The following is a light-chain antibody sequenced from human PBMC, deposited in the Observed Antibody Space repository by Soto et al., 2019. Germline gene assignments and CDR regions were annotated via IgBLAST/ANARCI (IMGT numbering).Light chain of an antibody. V-gene: IGLV2-14*01. Sequence: QSVLTQPASVSGSPGQSITISCTGTSSDIGYYDYVAWYQQHPDKVPRLMIFDVNLRPSGISHRFSGSKSGNTASLTISGLQAEDEADYYCSSFTNTNNVVFGGGTKLTVL. CDR2: DVN. CDR3: SSFTNTNNVV. J-gene: IGLJ2*01. CDR1: SSDIGYYDY.